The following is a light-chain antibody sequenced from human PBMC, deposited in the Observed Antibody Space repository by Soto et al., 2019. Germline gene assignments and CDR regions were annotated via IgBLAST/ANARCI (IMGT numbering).Light chain of an antibody. J-gene: IGKJ1*01. CDR2: DAS. CDR3: LQHYGFPRP. V-gene: IGKV1-5*01. Sequence: DIQLTHSPATLSASVGYRFTITCRASPSISSLLAWYQQKPGKAPKLLIYDASSLESGVPSRFSGSGSGTNFTLTISSLQAEDVAVYYCLQHYGFPRPFGQGTKVDIK. CDR1: PSISSL.